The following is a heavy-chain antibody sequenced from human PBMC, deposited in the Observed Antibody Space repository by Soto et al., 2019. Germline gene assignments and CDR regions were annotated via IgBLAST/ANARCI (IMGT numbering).Heavy chain of an antibody. CDR3: ARVATIWYYYYGMDV. Sequence: VGSLRLSCAASGFTFSSYAMHWVRQAPGKGLEWVAVISYDGSNKYYADSVKGRFTISRDNSKNTLYLQMNSLRAEDTAVYYCARVATIWYYYYGMDVWGQGTTVTVSS. J-gene: IGHJ6*02. D-gene: IGHD5-12*01. CDR1: GFTFSSYA. V-gene: IGHV3-30-3*01. CDR2: ISYDGSNK.